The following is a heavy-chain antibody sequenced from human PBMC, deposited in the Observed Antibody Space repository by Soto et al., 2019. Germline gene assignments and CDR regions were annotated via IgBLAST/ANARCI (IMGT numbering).Heavy chain of an antibody. J-gene: IGHJ4*02. D-gene: IGHD5-18*01. CDR3: ARDLDSYGPFDY. CDR1: GFTFSSYS. Sequence: GGSLRLSCAASGFTFSSYSMNWVRQAPGKGLEWVSSISSSSSYIYYADSVKGRFTISRDNAKNSLYLQMNSLRAEDTAVYYCARDLDSYGPFDYWGQGTLVTVSS. CDR2: ISSSSSYI. V-gene: IGHV3-21*01.